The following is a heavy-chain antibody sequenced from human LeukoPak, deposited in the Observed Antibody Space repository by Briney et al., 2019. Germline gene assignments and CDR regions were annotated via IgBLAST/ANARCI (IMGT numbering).Heavy chain of an antibody. J-gene: IGHJ6*03. CDR1: RGSISIGDYY. CDR2: IYYSGST. Sequence: PSQTLSLTCSVSRGSISIGDYYWIWIRQPPGKSLEWIGYIYYSGSTYYNPSLKSRVTISVDTSKNQFSLKLSSVTAADTAVYYCARDIYYYYYMDVWGKGTTVTVSS. V-gene: IGHV4-30-4*08. CDR3: ARDIYYYYYMDV.